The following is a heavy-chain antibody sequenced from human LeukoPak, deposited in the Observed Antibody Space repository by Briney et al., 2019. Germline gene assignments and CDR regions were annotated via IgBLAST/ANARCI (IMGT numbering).Heavy chain of an antibody. J-gene: IGHJ5*02. D-gene: IGHD6-13*01. V-gene: IGHV1-69*13. CDR1: GGTFSSYA. CDR3: ARARAAGTLVWFDP. CDR2: IIPIFGTA. Sequence: ASVKVSCKASGGTFSSYAISWVRQAPGQGLEWMGGIIPIFGTANYAQKFQGRVTITADESTSTAYMELSSPRSEDTAVYYCARARAAGTLVWFDPWGQGTLVTVSS.